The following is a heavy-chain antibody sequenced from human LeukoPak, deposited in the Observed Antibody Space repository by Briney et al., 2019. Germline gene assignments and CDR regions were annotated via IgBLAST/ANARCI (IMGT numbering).Heavy chain of an antibody. CDR2: INPNSDDT. D-gene: IGHD2-2*01. CDR1: GYTFTDYY. V-gene: IGHV1-2*02. Sequence: SVKVSCKASGYTFTDYYLHWVRQAPGQGFEWMGWINPNSDDTNYAQKFQGRVTMTRDTSISTAHMEMSRLRSDDTAVYYCARANFLYCSSTTCLFDYWGQGTLVTVSS. J-gene: IGHJ4*02. CDR3: ARANFLYCSSTTCLFDY.